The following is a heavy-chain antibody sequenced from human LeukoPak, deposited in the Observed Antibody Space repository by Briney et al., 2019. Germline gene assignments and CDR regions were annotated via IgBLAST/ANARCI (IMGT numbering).Heavy chain of an antibody. CDR3: ARDRGSGWSIDY. D-gene: IGHD6-19*01. CDR2: INPNSGGT. V-gene: IGHV1-2*04. Sequence: ASVKVSCKASGNTFTGYYMHWVRQAPGQGLEWMGWINPNSGGTNYAQKFQGWVTMTRDTSISTAYMELSRLRSDDTAVYYCARDRGSGWSIDYWGQGTLVTVSS. CDR1: GNTFTGYY. J-gene: IGHJ4*02.